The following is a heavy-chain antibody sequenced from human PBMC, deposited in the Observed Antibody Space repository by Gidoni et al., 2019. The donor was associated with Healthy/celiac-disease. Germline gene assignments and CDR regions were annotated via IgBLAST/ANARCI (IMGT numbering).Heavy chain of an antibody. D-gene: IGHD6-13*01. CDR2: INHSGST. CDR1: GGSFSGYY. Sequence: QAQLQQAGAALLKPAETLSLTGAVYGGSFSGYYWSWIRQPPGKGLEWIGEINHSGSTNYNPSLSSRVTISVDTSKNQFSLKMSSVSAADTAVYYCARGRGIAAAGTWAFDIWGQGTMVTVSS. J-gene: IGHJ3*02. CDR3: ARGRGIAAAGTWAFDI. V-gene: IGHV4-34*01.